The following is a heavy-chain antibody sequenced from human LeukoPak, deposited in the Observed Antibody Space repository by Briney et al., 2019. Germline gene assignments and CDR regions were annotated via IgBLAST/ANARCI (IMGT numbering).Heavy chain of an antibody. CDR1: GFTFRSYW. J-gene: IGHJ3*02. D-gene: IGHD2-15*01. CDR3: ARARESLLEENAFDI. V-gene: IGHV3-74*01. CDR2: INTDGSST. Sequence: GGSLRLSCAASGFTFRSYWMHWVRQAPGKGLVWVSRINTDGSSTSYADSVKGRFTISRDNAKNTLYLQMNSLRAEDTAVYYCARARESLLEENAFDIWGQGTMVTVSS.